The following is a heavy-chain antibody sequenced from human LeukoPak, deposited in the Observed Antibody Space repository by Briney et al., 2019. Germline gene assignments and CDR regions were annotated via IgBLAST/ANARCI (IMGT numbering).Heavy chain of an antibody. CDR3: ARVPTVVTGYFDL. CDR2: IYYSGST. Sequence: SETLSLTCTVSGGSISSYYWSWIRQPPGKGLEWIGYIYYSGSTNYNPSLKSRVTISVDTSKNQFSLKLSSVTAADTAVYYCARVPTVVTGYFDLWGRGALVTVSS. D-gene: IGHD4-23*01. CDR1: GGSISSYY. J-gene: IGHJ2*01. V-gene: IGHV4-59*01.